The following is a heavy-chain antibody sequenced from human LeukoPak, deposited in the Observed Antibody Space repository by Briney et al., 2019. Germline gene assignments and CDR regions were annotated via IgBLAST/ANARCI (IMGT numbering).Heavy chain of an antibody. Sequence: GGSLRLSCAASGFTFSSYAMSWVRQAPGKGLEWVSAISGSGGSTYYADSVKGRFTISRDNSKNTLYLQMNSLRAEDTAVYYCAKSGSSYSSGWYEVGYWGQGTLVTVSS. J-gene: IGHJ4*02. CDR3: AKSGSSYSSGWYEVGY. CDR2: ISGSGGST. D-gene: IGHD6-19*01. V-gene: IGHV3-23*01. CDR1: GFTFSSYA.